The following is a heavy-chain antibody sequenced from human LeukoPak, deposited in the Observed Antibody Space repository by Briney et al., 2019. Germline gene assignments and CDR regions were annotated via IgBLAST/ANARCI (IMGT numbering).Heavy chain of an antibody. V-gene: IGHV3-21*01. CDR1: GFTFSSYS. CDR3: ARGVAATYFDY. CDR2: ISSSSSYI. D-gene: IGHD2-15*01. J-gene: IGHJ4*02. Sequence: GGSLRLSCAASGFTFSSYSMNWVRQAPGKGLEWVSSISSSSSYIYYADSVKGRFTISRDNAKNSLYLQMNSLRAEDTAVYYCARGVAATYFDYWGQRTLVTVSS.